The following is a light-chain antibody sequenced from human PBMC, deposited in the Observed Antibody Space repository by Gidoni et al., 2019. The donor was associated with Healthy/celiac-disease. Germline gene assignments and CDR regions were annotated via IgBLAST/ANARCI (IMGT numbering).Light chain of an antibody. Sequence: EIVMTQSPATLSVSPGERATLSCRASQSVSSNLAWYQQKPGQAPRLLIYGASTRATGIPDRFSGSGSGTEFTLTISSLQSEDFAGYYCQQYNNWPPVTFGGGTKVEIK. CDR3: QQYNNWPPVT. CDR1: QSVSSN. CDR2: GAS. V-gene: IGKV3-15*01. J-gene: IGKJ4*01.